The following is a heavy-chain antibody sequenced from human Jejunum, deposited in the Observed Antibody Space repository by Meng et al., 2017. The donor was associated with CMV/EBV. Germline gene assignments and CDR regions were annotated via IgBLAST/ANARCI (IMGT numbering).Heavy chain of an antibody. CDR1: GFTLRSYW. CDR3: ATVNGHAFDI. D-gene: IGHD2-8*01. CDR2: IKEDGSER. V-gene: IGHV3-7*01. J-gene: IGHJ3*02. Sequence: SCAASGFTLRSYWMTWVRQAPGKGLEGVANIKEDGSERSYVDSVKGRFTISRDNAKNSLYLQMNSLRAEDTAVYYCATVNGHAFDIWGQGTMVTVSS.